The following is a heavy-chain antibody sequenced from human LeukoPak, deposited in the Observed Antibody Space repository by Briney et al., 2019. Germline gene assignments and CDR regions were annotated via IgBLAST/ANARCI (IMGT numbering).Heavy chain of an antibody. CDR3: ARLNLGYGYFLEATKRDY. CDR2: ISYDVGSNT. Sequence: PGGSLRLSCAASGFTFSGYTMTWVRQAPGKGLEWVAVISYDVGSNTYYADSVKGRFTISRDNSKNTLYLQMNSLRAEDTAVYYCARLNLGYGYFLEATKRDYWGQGTLVTVSS. CDR1: GFTFSGYT. D-gene: IGHD5-18*01. V-gene: IGHV3-30-3*01. J-gene: IGHJ4*02.